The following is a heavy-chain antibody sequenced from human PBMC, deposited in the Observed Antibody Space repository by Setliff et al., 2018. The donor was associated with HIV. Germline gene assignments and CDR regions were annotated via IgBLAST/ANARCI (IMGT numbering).Heavy chain of an antibody. D-gene: IGHD3-22*01. CDR3: ARVGWDYYDSSGVGELDY. V-gene: IGHV4-39*01. J-gene: IGHJ4*02. CDR1: GGSISNSRYY. Sequence: KTSETLSLTCTVSGGSISNSRYYWSWIRQPPGKGLEWIGSIYYSGSTYYNPSLKSRVTISVDTSKNQYSLKLSSVTAADTAVYYCARVGWDYYDSSGVGELDYWGQGTLVTVSS. CDR2: IYYSGST.